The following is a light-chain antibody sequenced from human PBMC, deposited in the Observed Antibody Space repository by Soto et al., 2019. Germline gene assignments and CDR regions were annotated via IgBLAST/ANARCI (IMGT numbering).Light chain of an antibody. J-gene: IGLJ3*02. CDR3: CSYAGSSTWV. V-gene: IGLV2-23*02. CDR2: EVS. CDR1: SSDVGSYNL. Sequence: QSALTQPASVSGSPGQSITISCTGTSSDVGSYNLVSWYQQHPGKAPKLMIYEVSKRPSGVSNRFSGSKSGNTASLTIYGLQAEDAADYYCCSYAGSSTWVFGGGTKLTV.